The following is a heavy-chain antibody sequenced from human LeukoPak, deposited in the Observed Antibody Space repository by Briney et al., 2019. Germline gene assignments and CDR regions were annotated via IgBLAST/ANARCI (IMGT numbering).Heavy chain of an antibody. CDR1: GFTISSYS. CDR3: ARGCTTSSCYDY. CDR2: ISSNSSYI. D-gene: IGHD2-2*01. J-gene: IGHJ4*02. V-gene: IGHV3-21*06. Sequence: PGGSLRLSCAASGFTISSYSMNWVRQAPGKGLEWVSSISSNSSYIYYTDSVKGRFTISKDNAKNSLYLQMNSLRAEDTAVYYCARGCTTSSCYDYWGQGTLVTVSS.